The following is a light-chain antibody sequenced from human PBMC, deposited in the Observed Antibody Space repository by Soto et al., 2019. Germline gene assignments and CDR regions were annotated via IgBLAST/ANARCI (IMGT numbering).Light chain of an antibody. J-gene: IGKJ5*01. V-gene: IGKV1-5*01. CDR3: QQLKSYPIT. Sequence: IQMTQSPSSLSASVGDRVTITCRASQSISSWLAWYQQKPGKAPKLLIYDVSSLESGVPSRFSGSGSGTKFTLTISSLQPEDFATYYCQQLKSYPITFGQGTRLEIK. CDR2: DVS. CDR1: QSISSW.